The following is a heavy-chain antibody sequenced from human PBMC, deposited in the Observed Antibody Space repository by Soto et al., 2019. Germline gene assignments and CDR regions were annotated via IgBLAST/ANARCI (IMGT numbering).Heavy chain of an antibody. CDR1: GFSLNTNGVG. CDR2: IYWDDDE. CDR3: ARDLGCSSASCVGF. Sequence: QITLKESGPTLVKPTQTLTLTCTLSGFSLNTNGVGVGWIRQPPGKALEWLALIYWDDDERYSRSLKTRLPITNDTSKSQVVLTMTTMVPADTATYYCARDLGCSSASCVGFWGLGTLVTVSA. V-gene: IGHV2-5*02. D-gene: IGHD2-15*01. J-gene: IGHJ4*02.